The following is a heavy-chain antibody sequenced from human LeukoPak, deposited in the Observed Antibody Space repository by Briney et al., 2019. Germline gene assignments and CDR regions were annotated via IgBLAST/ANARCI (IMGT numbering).Heavy chain of an antibody. CDR2: IYPGASHN. CDR1: GYRLTSYW. Sequence: GESPNISCKGSGYRLTSYWLGWVRPMPGEGLEWMGIIYPGASHNRNSPSYQGQVTISADKSISTAYLQWRSLKASDTAMYYRARRSDAFYIWGQGTMVTVSS. V-gene: IGHV5-51*01. J-gene: IGHJ3*02. CDR3: ARRSDAFYI.